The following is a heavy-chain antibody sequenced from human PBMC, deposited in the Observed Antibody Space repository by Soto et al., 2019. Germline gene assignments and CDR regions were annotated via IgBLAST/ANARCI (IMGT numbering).Heavy chain of an antibody. J-gene: IGHJ4*02. CDR1: GDSISSYS. Sequence: SETLSLTCTVSGDSISSYSWSWIRQPPGKGLEWIGNIHYNGNTKYSPSLKSRVTMSVDTSKNQFSLQLRSVTAADTAVYYCARGRNLEYSRLVFEYWGQGTLVTVSS. D-gene: IGHD5-12*01. V-gene: IGHV4-59*12. CDR3: ARGRNLEYSRLVFEY. CDR2: IHYNGNT.